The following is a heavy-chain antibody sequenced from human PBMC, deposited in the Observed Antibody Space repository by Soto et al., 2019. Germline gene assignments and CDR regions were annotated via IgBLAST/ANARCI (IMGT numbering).Heavy chain of an antibody. Sequence: GGSLRLCCAASGFTFSTYAMQWVRQAPGKGLEWVAGLSYDGSKKNYAESVKGRFTISRDNSKNTLHLQMDSLRAEDTAVYYCARESYSSGWFFDYWGQGTLVTVSS. CDR2: LSYDGSKK. CDR3: ARESYSSGWFFDY. V-gene: IGHV3-30-3*01. J-gene: IGHJ4*02. D-gene: IGHD6-19*01. CDR1: GFTFSTYA.